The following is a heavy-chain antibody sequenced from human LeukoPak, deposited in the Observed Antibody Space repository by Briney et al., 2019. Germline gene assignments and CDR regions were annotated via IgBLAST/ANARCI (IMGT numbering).Heavy chain of an antibody. CDR2: IYYSGST. D-gene: IGHD3-10*01. CDR3: ARGTFGETDPRRNYYYYYYMDV. CDR1: GGSISSYY. V-gene: IGHV4-59*01. J-gene: IGHJ6*03. Sequence: SETLSLTCTVSGGSISSYYWSWIRQPPGEGLEWIGYIYYSGSTNYNPSLKSRVTISVDTSKNQFSLKLSSVTAADTAVYYCARGTFGETDPRRNYYYYYYMDVWGKGTTVTISS.